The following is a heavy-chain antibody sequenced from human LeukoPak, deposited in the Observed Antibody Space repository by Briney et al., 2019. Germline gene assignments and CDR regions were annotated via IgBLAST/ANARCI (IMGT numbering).Heavy chain of an antibody. Sequence: PSETLSLTCTVSGGSVSSGDYYWSWIRQPPGKGLEWIGYIYYSGSTNYNPSLKSRVTTSVDTSKNQFYLKLSSVTAADTAVYYCATVEWLRLRGFDYWGQGTLVTVSS. CDR1: GGSVSSGDYY. CDR2: IYYSGST. D-gene: IGHD5-12*01. J-gene: IGHJ4*02. V-gene: IGHV4-61*08. CDR3: ATVEWLRLRGFDY.